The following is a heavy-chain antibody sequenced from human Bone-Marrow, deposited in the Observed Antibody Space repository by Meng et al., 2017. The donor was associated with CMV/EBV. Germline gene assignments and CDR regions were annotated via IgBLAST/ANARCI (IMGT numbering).Heavy chain of an antibody. V-gene: IGHV3-30*02. D-gene: IGHD2-2*01. CDR2: IRYDGSNK. Sequence: GGSLRLSCAASGFTFSSYGMHWVRQAPGKGLEWVAFIRYDGSNKYYADSVKGRFTISRDNSKNTLYQQMNSLRAEDTAVYYCAKTHCSSTSCSAFDIWGQGTRVT. CDR1: GFTFSSYG. J-gene: IGHJ3*02. CDR3: AKTHCSSTSCSAFDI.